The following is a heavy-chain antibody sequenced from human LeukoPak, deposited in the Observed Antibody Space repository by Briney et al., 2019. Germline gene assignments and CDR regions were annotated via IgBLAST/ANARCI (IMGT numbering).Heavy chain of an antibody. D-gene: IGHD4-11*01. Sequence: GGSLRLSCAASGFTFSDYYMSWIRQAPGKGLEWVSYISSSGSTIYYADSVKGRFTISRDNAKKSLYLQMNSLRAEDTAVYYCARTPAAHTVTTTNWFDPWGQGTLVTVSS. CDR1: GFTFSDYY. J-gene: IGHJ5*02. V-gene: IGHV3-11*01. CDR3: ARTPAAHTVTTTNWFDP. CDR2: ISSSGSTI.